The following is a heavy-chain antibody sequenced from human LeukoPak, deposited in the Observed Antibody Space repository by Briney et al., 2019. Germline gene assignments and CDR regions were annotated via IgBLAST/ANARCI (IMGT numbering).Heavy chain of an antibody. CDR1: GFTFSSYA. CDR2: ISWNSGSI. V-gene: IGHV3-9*01. D-gene: IGHD3-22*01. J-gene: IGHJ4*02. Sequence: PGGSLRLSCAASGFTFSSYAMSWVRQAPGKGLEWVSGISWNSGSIGYADSVKGRFTISRDNAKNSLYLQMNSLRAEDTALYYCAKDRTPHYYYDSSGYYPDYWGQGTLVTVSS. CDR3: AKDRTPHYYYDSSGYYPDY.